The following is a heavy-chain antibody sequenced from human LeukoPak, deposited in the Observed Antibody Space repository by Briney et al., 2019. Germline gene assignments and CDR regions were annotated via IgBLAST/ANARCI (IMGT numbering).Heavy chain of an antibody. CDR1: GFTFDDYA. V-gene: IGHV3-9*01. D-gene: IGHD2-8*01. CDR3: AKALPYCTNGVCYGFDY. J-gene: IGHJ4*02. CDR2: IRWNSGSI. Sequence: GGSLRLSCAASGFTFDDYAMHWVRQAPGKGLEWVSGIRWNSGSIGYADSVKGRFTISRDNVKNSLYLQMNSLRAEDTALYYCAKALPYCTNGVCYGFDYWGQGTLVTVSS.